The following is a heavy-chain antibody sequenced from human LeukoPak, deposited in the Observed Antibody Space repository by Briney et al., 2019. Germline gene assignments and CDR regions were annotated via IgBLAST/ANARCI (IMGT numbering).Heavy chain of an antibody. CDR3: AGHYGGNSDGFDY. Sequence: SETLSLTCTVSGGSISSYYWSWIRQPPGKGLEWIGYIYYSGSTNYNPSLKSRVTISVDTSKNQFSLKLSSVTAADTAVYYCAGHYGGNSDGFDYWGQGTLVTVSS. V-gene: IGHV4-59*01. CDR1: GGSISSYY. J-gene: IGHJ4*02. CDR2: IYYSGST. D-gene: IGHD4-23*01.